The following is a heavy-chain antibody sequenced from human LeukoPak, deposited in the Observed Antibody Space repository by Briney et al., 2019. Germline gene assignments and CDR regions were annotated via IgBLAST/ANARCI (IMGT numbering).Heavy chain of an antibody. CDR1: GGSSSSTSFY. J-gene: IGHJ4*02. V-gene: IGHV4-39*01. Sequence: KPSETLSLTCTGSGGSSSSTSFYWSWVRQPPGKGLELIGSIYYSGNTYYNPSLKSRLTVSVDTSKNQFSLTLTSVTAADTAVYYCTGDSGVVNDYYFHYWGPGTLVSVSS. CDR3: TGDSGVVNDYYFHY. CDR2: IYYSGNT. D-gene: IGHD2-21*01.